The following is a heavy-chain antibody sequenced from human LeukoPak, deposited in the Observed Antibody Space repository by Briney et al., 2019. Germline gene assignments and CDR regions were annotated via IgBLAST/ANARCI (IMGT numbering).Heavy chain of an antibody. D-gene: IGHD6-13*01. V-gene: IGHV3-48*03. CDR1: GFTFSSYE. CDR3: ARDQAAAGRD. CDR2: ISSSGSTI. J-gene: IGHJ4*02. Sequence: PGGSLRLSFAASGFTFSSYEMNWVRQAPGKGLEWVSYISSSGSTIYYADSVKGRFTISRDNAKNSLYLQMNSLRAEDTAVYYCARDQAAAGRDWGQGTLVTVSS.